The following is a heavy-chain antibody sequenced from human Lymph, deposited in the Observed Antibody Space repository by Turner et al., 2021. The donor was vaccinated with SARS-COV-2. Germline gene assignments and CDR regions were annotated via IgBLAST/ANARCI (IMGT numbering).Heavy chain of an antibody. CDR1: GFTFSSYA. CDR2: IAYDGSNK. CDR3: AREGMFTVTTGLDY. J-gene: IGHJ4*02. Sequence: QVQLVESGGGVVQPGRSLILSCPASGFTFSSYAMHWVRQAPGKGLEWVAVIAYDGSNKYFEDSVRGRFTISRDNSKNKLYLQMNSLRAEDTAVYYCAREGMFTVTTGLDYWGQGTLVTVSS. D-gene: IGHD4-17*01. V-gene: IGHV3-30-3*01.